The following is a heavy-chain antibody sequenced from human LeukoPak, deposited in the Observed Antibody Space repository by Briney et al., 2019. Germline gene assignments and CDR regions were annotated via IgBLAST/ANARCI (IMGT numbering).Heavy chain of an antibody. V-gene: IGHV3-74*01. Sequence: GGSLRLSCGASGFTFGTYWMHWVRQAPGKGLVWVSGINSDGGTTTYADSVKGRFTISRDNAKNTLYLQMNNLRAEDTAVYYCTRVEETATTAAIIRKYSYYYYYMDVWGKGNTVTVSS. D-gene: IGHD4-11*01. J-gene: IGHJ6*03. CDR2: INSDGGTT. CDR3: TRVEETATTAAIIRKYSYYYYYMDV. CDR1: GFTFGTYW.